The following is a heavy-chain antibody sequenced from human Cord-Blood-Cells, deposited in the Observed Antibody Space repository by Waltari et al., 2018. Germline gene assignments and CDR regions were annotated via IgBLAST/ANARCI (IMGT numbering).Heavy chain of an antibody. CDR1: GGSISSGDYY. CDR2: IYYSGST. CDR3: ARASYCTGGVCYYYYYGMDV. Sequence: QVQLQESGPGLVKPSQTLSLTCTVSGGSISSGDYYWSWIRQPPGKGLEWIGYIYYSGSTYYNPSLKSRVTISVDTSKNQFSLKLSSVTAADTAVYYCARASYCTGGVCYYYYYGMDVWGQGTTVTVSS. J-gene: IGHJ6*02. V-gene: IGHV4-30-4*01. D-gene: IGHD2-8*02.